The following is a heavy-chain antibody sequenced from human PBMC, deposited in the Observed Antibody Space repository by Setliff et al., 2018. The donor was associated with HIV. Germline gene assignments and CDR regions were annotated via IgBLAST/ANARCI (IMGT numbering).Heavy chain of an antibody. J-gene: IGHJ5*02. D-gene: IGHD2-15*01. CDR1: GYTFTSYA. CDR3: ARQRGGGICYSPNWLDP. V-gene: IGHV1-3*01. CDR2: INAGNGNT. Sequence: ASVKVSCKASGYTFTSYAMHWVRQAPGQRLEWMGWINAGNGNTKYSQKFQGRVTITRDTSASTAYMELSSLRSEDTAVYYCARQRGGGICYSPNWLDPWGQGTLVTVSS.